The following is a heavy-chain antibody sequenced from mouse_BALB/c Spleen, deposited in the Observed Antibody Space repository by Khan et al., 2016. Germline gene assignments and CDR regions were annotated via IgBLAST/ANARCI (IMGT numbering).Heavy chain of an antibody. Sequence: EVQLQESGPGLVKPSQSLSLTCTVTGYSITSDYAWNWIRQFPGNKLEWMGYISYSGYSSYNPSLKSRISITRDTSKNQFFLQLNSVTPDDTATYYCAKGQRKAWFAYWGQGTLVTVSA. CDR3: AKGQRKAWFAY. CDR2: ISYSGYS. J-gene: IGHJ3*01. CDR1: GYSITSDYA. V-gene: IGHV3-2*02.